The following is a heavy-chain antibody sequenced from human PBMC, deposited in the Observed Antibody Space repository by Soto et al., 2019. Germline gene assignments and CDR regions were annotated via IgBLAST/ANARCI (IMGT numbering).Heavy chain of an antibody. CDR1: GFSFSSYG. J-gene: IGHJ4*02. CDR3: AKDMYKLGLFDWLPGLDY. CDR2: ISRNSSDI. Sequence: GGSLRLSCAASGFSFSSYGMNWVRHAPGKGLERVSVISRNSSDIGYADSVKGRFTISRDNAKNSLYLQMNSLRAEDTALYYCAKDMYKLGLFDWLPGLDYWGQGTLVTVSS. V-gene: IGHV3-9*01. D-gene: IGHD3-9*01.